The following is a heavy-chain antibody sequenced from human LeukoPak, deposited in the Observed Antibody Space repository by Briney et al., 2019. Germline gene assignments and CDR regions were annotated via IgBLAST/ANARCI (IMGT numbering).Heavy chain of an antibody. J-gene: IGHJ3*02. D-gene: IGHD2-2*02. Sequence: GGSLRLSCAASGFSFNNYAMSWVRQTPGKGLEWVSAISGSGGATYYADSVKGRFTISRDNSKDTLYLQMNSLRAEDTAVYYCAKLSVVVPAAILGDAFDIWGQGTMVTVSS. CDR2: ISGSGGAT. CDR3: AKLSVVVPAAILGDAFDI. CDR1: GFSFNNYA. V-gene: IGHV3-23*01.